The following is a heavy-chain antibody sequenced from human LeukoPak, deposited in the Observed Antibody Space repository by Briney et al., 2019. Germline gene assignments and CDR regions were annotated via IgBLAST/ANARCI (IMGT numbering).Heavy chain of an antibody. CDR2: INHSGST. Sequence: SETLSLTCAVYGGSFSGYYWSWIRQPPGKGLEWIGEINHSGSTNYNPSLKSRVTISVDTSKNQFSLKLSSVTAADTAVYYCARGANWGYVNNWFDPWGQGTLVTVSS. D-gene: IGHD7-27*01. J-gene: IGHJ5*02. CDR3: ARGANWGYVNNWFDP. CDR1: GGSFSGYY. V-gene: IGHV4-34*01.